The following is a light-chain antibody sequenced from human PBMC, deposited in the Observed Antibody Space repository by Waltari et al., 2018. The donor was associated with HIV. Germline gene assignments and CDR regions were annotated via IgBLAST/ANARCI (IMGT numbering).Light chain of an antibody. CDR3: QQYNDWPRT. CDR1: QSVSSN. J-gene: IGKJ1*01. CDR2: AAS. V-gene: IGKV3-15*01. Sequence: EVVMTQSPATLSVSPGERAALAGRASQSVSSNLAWYQQKPGQAPRLLIYAASTRATGVPVRISGSGSGTEFTLTISSLQSEDFAVYYCQQYNDWPRTFGQGTKVEIK.